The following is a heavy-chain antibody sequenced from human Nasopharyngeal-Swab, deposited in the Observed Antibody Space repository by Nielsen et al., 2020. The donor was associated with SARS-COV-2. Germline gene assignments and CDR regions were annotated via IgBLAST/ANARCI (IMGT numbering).Heavy chain of an antibody. CDR2: IYYSGST. Sequence: GSLRLSCTVSGGSISSSSYYWGWIRQPPGKGLEWIGSIYYSGSTYYNPSLKSRITISVDTSKNQFSLKLSSVTAADTAVYYCTATSVLLFLEWLNNWFDPWGQGTLVTVSS. D-gene: IGHD3-3*01. J-gene: IGHJ5*02. CDR1: GGSISSSSYY. V-gene: IGHV4-39*01. CDR3: TATSVLLFLEWLNNWFDP.